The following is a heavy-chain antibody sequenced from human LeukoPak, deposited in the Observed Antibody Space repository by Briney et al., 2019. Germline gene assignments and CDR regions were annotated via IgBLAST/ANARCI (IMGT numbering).Heavy chain of an antibody. V-gene: IGHV3-30*04. CDR3: ARDNSCRGGSCYPHYYYYYMDV. J-gene: IGHJ6*03. CDR1: GFTFSNYA. Sequence: GGSLRLSCAASGFTFSNYAMHWVRQAPGKGLEWVAVISYDGSNQYYADSVKGRFTISRDNSKNTLYLQMNSLRAEDTAVYYCARDNSCRGGSCYPHYYYYYMDVWGKGTTVTVSS. D-gene: IGHD2-15*01. CDR2: ISYDGSNQ.